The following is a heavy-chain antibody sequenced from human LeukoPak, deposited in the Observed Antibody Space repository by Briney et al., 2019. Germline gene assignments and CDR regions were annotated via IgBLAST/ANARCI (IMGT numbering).Heavy chain of an antibody. CDR3: AKENFGGTLPPLDP. CDR1: GFTLRNYD. CDR2: ISESGT. D-gene: IGHD4/OR15-4a*01. Sequence: GGSLRLSCAASGFTLRNYDMSWVRQAPVKGLEWVSAISESGTYYADSVRGRFTISRDNSKNTLYLQMNSLRAEETAVYYCAKENFGGTLPPLDPWGRGPRSTV. V-gene: IGHV3-23*01. J-gene: IGHJ5*02.